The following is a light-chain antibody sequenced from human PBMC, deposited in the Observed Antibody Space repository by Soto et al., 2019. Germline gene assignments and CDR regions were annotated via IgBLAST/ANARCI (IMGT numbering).Light chain of an antibody. CDR1: ESVSRN. J-gene: IGKJ5*01. CDR3: QQYNSWPPIT. CDR2: DAS. V-gene: IGKV3-15*01. Sequence: EVVMTQSPATLSVYPWEIATLSCIASESVSRNLAWYQQKPGQAPRLLIYDASTRATGIPDRFSGGGSGTEFTLTISSLQSEDFVVYYCQQYNSWPPITFSQGTRLEIK.